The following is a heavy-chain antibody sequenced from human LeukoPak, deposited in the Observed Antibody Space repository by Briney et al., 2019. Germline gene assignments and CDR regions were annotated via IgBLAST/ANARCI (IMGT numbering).Heavy chain of an antibody. CDR1: GFTFSSYA. D-gene: IGHD5-12*01. V-gene: IGHV3-23*01. Sequence: GGSLRLSCAASGFTFSSYAMSWVRQAPGKGLERVSAISGSGCSTYYADSVKGRFTISRDNSKNTLYLQMNSLRAEDTAVYYCANRRGYSGYDLRSPFDYWGQGTLVTVSS. J-gene: IGHJ4*02. CDR3: ANRRGYSGYDLRSPFDY. CDR2: ISGSGCST.